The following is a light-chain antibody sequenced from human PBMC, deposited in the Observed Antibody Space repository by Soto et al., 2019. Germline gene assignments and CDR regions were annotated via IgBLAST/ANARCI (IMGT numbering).Light chain of an antibody. Sequence: EIVLTQSPGTLSLSLGERATLSCRASQSINNRYLAWYQQKPGQAPRLLIYAASSRATGILDRFSGSGSGTDFTLTISRLEPEDFAVYYCQQFGSSPGFTFGPGTKVDIK. CDR2: AAS. CDR1: QSINNRY. CDR3: QQFGSSPGFT. V-gene: IGKV3-20*01. J-gene: IGKJ3*01.